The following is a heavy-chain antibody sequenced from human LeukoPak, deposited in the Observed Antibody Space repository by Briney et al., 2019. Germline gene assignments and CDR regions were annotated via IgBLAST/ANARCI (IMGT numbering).Heavy chain of an antibody. Sequence: SETLSLTCTVSGDSINSFYWSWIRQPAGKGLEWIGRIYTSGSTNYSPSLKSRVTMSVDTSKNQFSLKLSSVTAADTAVYYCARDAATYGSGSYYKVWFDYWGQGTLVTVSS. V-gene: IGHV4-4*07. D-gene: IGHD3-10*01. CDR1: GDSINSFY. CDR2: IYTSGST. CDR3: ARDAATYGSGSYYKVWFDY. J-gene: IGHJ4*02.